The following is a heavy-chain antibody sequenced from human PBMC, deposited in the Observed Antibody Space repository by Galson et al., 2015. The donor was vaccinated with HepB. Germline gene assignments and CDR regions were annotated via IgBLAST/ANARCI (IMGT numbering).Heavy chain of an antibody. V-gene: IGHV3-23*01. J-gene: IGHJ4*02. CDR1: GFTFSSYA. CDR2: ISGSDGAT. Sequence: SLRLSCAASGFTFSSYAMSWVRQAPGKGLEWVSAISGSDGATYYADSVRGRFTISRDNSKNTLYLQMNSLRAEDTAVYYCAKAHKNIAVAGYFDYWGQGTLVTVSS. D-gene: IGHD6-19*01. CDR3: AKAHKNIAVAGYFDY.